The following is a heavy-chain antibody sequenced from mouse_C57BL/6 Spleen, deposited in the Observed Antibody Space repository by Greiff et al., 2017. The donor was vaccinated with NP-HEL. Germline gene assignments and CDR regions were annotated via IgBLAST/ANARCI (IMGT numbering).Heavy chain of an antibody. J-gene: IGHJ4*01. V-gene: IGHV1-39*01. CDR3: ARGGGYAMDY. CDR2: INPNYGTT. Sequence: VHVKQSGPELVKPGASVKISCKASGYSFTDYNMNWVKQSNGKSLEWIGVINPNYGTTSYNQKFKGKATLTVDTSSSTAYMQLSSLTSEDSAVYYCARGGGYAMDYWGQGTSVTVSS. CDR1: GYSFTDYN.